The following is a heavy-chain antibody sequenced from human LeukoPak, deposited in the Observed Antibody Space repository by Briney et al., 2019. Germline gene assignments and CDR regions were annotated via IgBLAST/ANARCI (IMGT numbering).Heavy chain of an antibody. V-gene: IGHV3-23*01. Sequence: GGSLRLSCVASGFTFSNYAMSWVRQAPGKGLEWVSAISYSGRNTFYADSVKGRFTISRDNSKNTLYLQMNSLRAEDTAVYYCATDYGDSPAYWGQGTLVTVSS. D-gene: IGHD4-17*01. CDR2: ISYSGRNT. CDR3: ATDYGDSPAY. CDR1: GFTFSNYA. J-gene: IGHJ4*02.